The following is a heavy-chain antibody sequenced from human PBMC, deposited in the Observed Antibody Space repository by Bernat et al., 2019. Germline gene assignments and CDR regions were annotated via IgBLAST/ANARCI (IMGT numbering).Heavy chain of an antibody. CDR2: IYYSGST. CDR1: GGSISSSSYY. CDR3: ARRNYDFLSGYSPFDY. D-gene: IGHD3-3*01. J-gene: IGHJ4*02. V-gene: IGHV4-39*01. Sequence: QLQLQESGPGLVKPSETLSLTCTVSGGSISSSSYYWGWIRQPPGKGLEWIGSIYYSGSTYYNPSLKRRVTISVDTSKNQFSLKLSSVTAADTAVYYCARRNYDFLSGYSPFDYWGQGTLVTVSS.